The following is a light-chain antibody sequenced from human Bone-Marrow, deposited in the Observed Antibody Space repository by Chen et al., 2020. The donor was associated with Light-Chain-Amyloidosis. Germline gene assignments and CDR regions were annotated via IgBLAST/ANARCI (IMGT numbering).Light chain of an antibody. V-gene: IGLV6-57*01. CDR2: EDV. Sequence: NVMLTQPHSGSESPWKTVIIPCTRSSGSIATNYMQLYQHRPGSSPTSVIYEDVLRPSVVPDRFSGSIDRSSNSASLTISGLKTEEEADYYCQSYQGSSQGMFGGGTKLTVL. J-gene: IGLJ3*02. CDR3: QSYQGSSQGM. CDR1: SGSIATNY.